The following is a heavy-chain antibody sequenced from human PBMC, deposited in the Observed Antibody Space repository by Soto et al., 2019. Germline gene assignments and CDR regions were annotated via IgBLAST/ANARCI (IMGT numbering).Heavy chain of an antibody. CDR2: IYYSGST. V-gene: IGHV4-59*01. CDR3: AREEGYCSGGSCSDWFDP. Sequence: SETLSLTCTAAGGSITGYYSSWIRQPPGKGLEWSEYIYYSGSTNYNPSLKSRVTISVDTSKNQFSLKLSSVTAADTAVYYCAREEGYCSGGSCSDWFDPWGQGTLVTVSS. CDR1: GGSITGYY. D-gene: IGHD2-15*01. J-gene: IGHJ5*02.